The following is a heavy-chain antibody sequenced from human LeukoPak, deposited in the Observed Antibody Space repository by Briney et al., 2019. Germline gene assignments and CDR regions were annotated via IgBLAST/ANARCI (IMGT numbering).Heavy chain of an antibody. V-gene: IGHV3-11*06. CDR2: ISSSGSST. CDR3: ADGRAAAGAIKS. Sequence: PGGSLRLSCAASGFHFRDYYMTWIRRAPGKGLEWVSYISSSGSSTNYAASVRGRFTISRDNAKNPLYLQMNSLRAEDTAVYYCADGRAAAGAIKSWGQGTLVTVSS. D-gene: IGHD6-13*01. J-gene: IGHJ4*02. CDR1: GFHFRDYY.